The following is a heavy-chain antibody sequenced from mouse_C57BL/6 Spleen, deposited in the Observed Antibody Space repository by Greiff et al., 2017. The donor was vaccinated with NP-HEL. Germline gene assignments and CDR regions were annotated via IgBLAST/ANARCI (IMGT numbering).Heavy chain of an antibody. V-gene: IGHV1-69*01. J-gene: IGHJ4*01. D-gene: IGHD3-2*02. CDR3: ARERDSSGYGAMDY. CDR1: GYTFTSYW. CDR2: IDPSDSYT. Sequence: VKLQQPGAELVMPGASVKLSCKASGYTFTSYWMHWVKQRPGQGLEWIGEIDPSDSYTNYNQKFKGKSTLTVDKSSSTAYMQLSSLTSEDSAVYYCARERDSSGYGAMDYWGQGTSVTVSS.